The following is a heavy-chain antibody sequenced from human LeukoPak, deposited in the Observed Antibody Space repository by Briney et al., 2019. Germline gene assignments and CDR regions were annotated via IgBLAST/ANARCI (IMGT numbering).Heavy chain of an antibody. D-gene: IGHD6-13*01. V-gene: IGHV1-2*02. CDR2: INPNSGGT. J-gene: IGHJ4*02. Sequence: ASVKVSCKAFGYTFTGYYMHWVRQAPGQGLECMGWINPNSGGTNYAQKFQGRVTMTRDTSISTAYMELSRLRANDTAVPYGAREIAEAGYWGQGTLVTVSS. CDR3: AREIAEAGY. CDR1: GYTFTGYY.